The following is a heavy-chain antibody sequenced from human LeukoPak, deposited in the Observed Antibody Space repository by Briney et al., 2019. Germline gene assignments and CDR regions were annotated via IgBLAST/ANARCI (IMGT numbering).Heavy chain of an antibody. J-gene: IGHJ4*02. CDR2: IYYSGRT. CDR1: GGYISSGGYS. D-gene: IGHD6-13*01. V-gene: IGHV4-30-4*07. CDR3: ARGGSSWEFDH. Sequence: SETLSLTCAVSGGYISSGGYSWSWIRQPPGKGLEWIGYIYYSGRTYYNPSLKSRLPIVVDTSKNQFSLNLTSVTAADTAVYYCARGGSSWEFDHWGQGSLVTVSS.